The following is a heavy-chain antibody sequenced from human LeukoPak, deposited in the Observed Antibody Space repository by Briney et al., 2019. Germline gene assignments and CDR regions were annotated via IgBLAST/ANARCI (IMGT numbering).Heavy chain of an antibody. V-gene: IGHV4-34*01. J-gene: IGHJ4*02. CDR1: GGSFSGYY. CDR3: ASTRRDGYPFDY. CDR2: INHSGST. Sequence: NPSETLSLTCAVYGGSFSGYYWSWIRQPPGKGLEWIGEINHSGSTNYNPSLKSRVTISVDTSKNQFSLRLSSVTAADTAVYYCASTRRDGYPFDYWGQGTLVTVSS. D-gene: IGHD5-24*01.